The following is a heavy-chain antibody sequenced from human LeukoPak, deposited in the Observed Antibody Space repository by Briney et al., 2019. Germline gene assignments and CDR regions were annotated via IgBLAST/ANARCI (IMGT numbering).Heavy chain of an antibody. J-gene: IGHJ4*02. CDR3: ARRVDGSGPHDH. V-gene: IGHV4-39*01. CDR1: GGSISSSSYY. CDR2: IYYSGST. Sequence: SETLSLTCTVSGGSISSSSYYWGWIRQPPGEGLEWIGSIYYSGSTYYNPSLKSRVTISVDTSKNQCSLKLSSVTAADTAVYYCARRVDGSGPHDHWGQGTLVTVSS. D-gene: IGHD3-10*01.